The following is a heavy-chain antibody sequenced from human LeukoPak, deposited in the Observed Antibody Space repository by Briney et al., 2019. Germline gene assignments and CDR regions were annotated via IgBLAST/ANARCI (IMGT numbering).Heavy chain of an antibody. CDR2: TDNSGSAI. D-gene: IGHD6-19*01. V-gene: IGHV3-11*01. CDR3: ARVLSVHLRYSSGSYFDY. J-gene: IGHJ4*02. CDR1: GFTFTDYY. Sequence: PGGSLRLSCAASGFTFTDYYMTWIRQAPGKGLEWVSYTDNSGSAIYYADSVKGRFTISRDNAKNSLYLQMNSLRAEDTAVYYCARVLSVHLRYSSGSYFDYWGRGTLVTVSS.